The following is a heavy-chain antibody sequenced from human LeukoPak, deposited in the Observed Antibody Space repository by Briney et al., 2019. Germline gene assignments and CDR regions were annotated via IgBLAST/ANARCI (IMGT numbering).Heavy chain of an antibody. D-gene: IGHD7-27*01. CDR3: ASGDLDSLYYFDY. J-gene: IGHJ4*02. CDR1: GFTFSNYW. V-gene: IGHV3-74*01. CDR2: IHTDGIST. Sequence: GGSLRLSCAASGFTFSNYWMHWVRQAPGKGLVWVSRIHTDGISTTYADSVKGRFTISRDNAKSTLYLQMNSLRAEDTAVYYCASGDLDSLYYFDYWGQGTLVTVPS.